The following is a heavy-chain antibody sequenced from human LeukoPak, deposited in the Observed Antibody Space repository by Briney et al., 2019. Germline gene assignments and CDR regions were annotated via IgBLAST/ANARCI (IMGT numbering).Heavy chain of an antibody. J-gene: IGHJ6*02. V-gene: IGHV5-51*01. CDR3: ARHVGPYSGYDCMDV. CDR1: GYTFTNYW. D-gene: IGHD5-12*01. CDR2: IYPGDSDT. Sequence: GESLKISCQTSGYTFTNYWIGWVRQIPGKGLEWMGIIYPGDSDTRYSPSFQGQVTISADKSITTAYLQWSSPKAPDTAMYYCARHVGPYSGYDCMDVWGQGTTVTVSS.